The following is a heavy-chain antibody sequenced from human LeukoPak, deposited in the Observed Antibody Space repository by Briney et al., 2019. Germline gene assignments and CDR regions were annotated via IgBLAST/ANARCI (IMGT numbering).Heavy chain of an antibody. CDR1: GGSISSYY. D-gene: IGHD5-18*01. CDR2: IYYSGST. Sequence: SETLSLTCTVSGGSISSYYWSWIRQPPGKGLEWIGYIYYSGSTNYNPSLKSRVTISVDTSKNQFSLKLSSVTAADTAVYYCARLGAAMVTSGDYWGQGTLVTVSS. J-gene: IGHJ4*02. V-gene: IGHV4-59*08. CDR3: ARLGAAMVTSGDY.